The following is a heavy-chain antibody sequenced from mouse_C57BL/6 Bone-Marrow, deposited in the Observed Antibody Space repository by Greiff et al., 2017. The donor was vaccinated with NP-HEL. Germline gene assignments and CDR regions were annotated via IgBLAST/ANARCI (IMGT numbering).Heavy chain of an antibody. D-gene: IGHD1-1*01. Sequence: QVQLQQSGAELMKPGASVKLSCKATGYTFTGYWIEWVKQRPGHGLEWIGEILPGSGSTNYNEKFKGKATFTADTSSNTAYMQLSSLTTDDSAIYYCASPIYYYGSRGYFDVWGTGTTVTVSS. CDR3: ASPIYYYGSRGYFDV. V-gene: IGHV1-9*01. CDR2: ILPGSGST. CDR1: GYTFTGYW. J-gene: IGHJ1*03.